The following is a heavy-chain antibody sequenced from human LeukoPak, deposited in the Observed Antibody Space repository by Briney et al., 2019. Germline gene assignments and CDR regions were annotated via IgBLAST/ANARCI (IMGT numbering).Heavy chain of an antibody. CDR1: GYTFTSFD. D-gene: IGHD5-12*01. Sequence: GASVKVSCKTSGYTFTSFDINWVRHTTGHGPEWMGWVNCDNENTRYARKFQGRVAITRDTSTRTVYLELNNLSSDDTAVYYCATPGYSGYDKVIVALGADPLSAEYFQHWGQGTLVTVSS. J-gene: IGHJ1*01. CDR2: VNCDNENT. CDR3: ATPGYSGYDKVIVALGADPLSAEYFQH. V-gene: IGHV1-8*03.